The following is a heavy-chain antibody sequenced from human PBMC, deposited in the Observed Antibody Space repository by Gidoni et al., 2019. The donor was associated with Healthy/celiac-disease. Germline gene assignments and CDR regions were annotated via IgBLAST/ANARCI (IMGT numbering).Heavy chain of an antibody. CDR2: IYYSGST. V-gene: IGHV4-59*01. CDR3: ARAGYYYGSGLNWFDP. CDR1: GGSISRYY. J-gene: IGHJ5*02. Sequence: QVQLQESGPGLVKPSETLSLTCTVSGGSISRYYWSWIRQPPGKGLEWIGYIYYSGSTNYNPSLKSRVTISVDTSKNQFSLKLSSVTAADTAVYYCARAGYYYGSGLNWFDPWGQGTLVTVSS. D-gene: IGHD3-10*01.